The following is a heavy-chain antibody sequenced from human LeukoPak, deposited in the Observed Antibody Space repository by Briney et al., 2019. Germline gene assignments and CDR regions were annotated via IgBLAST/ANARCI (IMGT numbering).Heavy chain of an antibody. CDR1: GGSLSSYY. Sequence: SETLSLTCTVSGGSLSSYYWNWIRQPPGKGLEWIGYIYYSGSTNYNPSLKSRVSIPVDTSKNQFSLKLSSVTAADTAVYYCARGADSSGYYSIFYFDYWGQGTLVTVSS. V-gene: IGHV4-59*01. CDR3: ARGADSSGYYSIFYFDY. D-gene: IGHD3-22*01. J-gene: IGHJ4*02. CDR2: IYYSGST.